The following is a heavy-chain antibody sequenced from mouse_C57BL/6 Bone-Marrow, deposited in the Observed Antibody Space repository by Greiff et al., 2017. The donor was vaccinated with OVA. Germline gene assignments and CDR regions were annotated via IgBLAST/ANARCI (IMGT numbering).Heavy chain of an antibody. Sequence: EVKLQESGPELVKPGASVKISCKASGYSFTGYYMNWVKQSPEKSLEWIGEINPSTGGTTYNQKFKAKATLTVDRSSSTAYMQLKSLTSEDSAVYYCARRKWDTLFAYWGQGTLVTVSA. CDR1: GYSFTGYY. D-gene: IGHD1-3*01. CDR2: INPSTGGT. CDR3: ARRKWDTLFAY. V-gene: IGHV1-42*01. J-gene: IGHJ3*01.